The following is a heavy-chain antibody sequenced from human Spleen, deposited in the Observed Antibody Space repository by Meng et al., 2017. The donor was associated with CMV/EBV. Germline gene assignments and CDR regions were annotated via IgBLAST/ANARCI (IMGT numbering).Heavy chain of an antibody. CDR2: ITSSGGYV. J-gene: IGHJ4*02. CDR3: ARDLNAIFGVDRD. V-gene: IGHV3-21*01. D-gene: IGHD3-3*01. CDR1: GFTFSSYS. Sequence: ASGFTFSSYSMIWVRQAPGKGLEWVSSITSSGGYVYYADSLKGRFTISRDNAKNSLFLQMNSLRADDTAVYYCARDLNAIFGVDRDWGQGTLVTVSS.